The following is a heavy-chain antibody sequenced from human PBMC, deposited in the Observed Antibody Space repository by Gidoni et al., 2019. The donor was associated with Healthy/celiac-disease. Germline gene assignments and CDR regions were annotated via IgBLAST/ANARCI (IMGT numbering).Heavy chain of an antibody. CDR3: ARDPLGFLEWVCPMDV. V-gene: IGHV1-18*01. Sequence: QVQLVQSGAEVKKPGASVKVACKASGYSFTSYGISWVRQAPGQGLEWMGWISVYNGNTNYAQKLQGRVTMTTDTSTSTAYMELRSLRSDDTAVYYCARDPLGFLEWVCPMDVWGKGTTVTVSS. CDR1: GYSFTSYG. D-gene: IGHD3-3*01. J-gene: IGHJ6*03. CDR2: ISVYNGNT.